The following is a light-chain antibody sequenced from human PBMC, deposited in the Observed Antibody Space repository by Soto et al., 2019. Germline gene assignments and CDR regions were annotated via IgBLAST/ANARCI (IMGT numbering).Light chain of an antibody. Sequence: EIQMSQSPSTLSGSVVDRVTITCRASQTISSWLAWYQQKPGKAPKLLIYKASTLKSGVPSRFSGSGSGTEFTLTINNLHPEDSVTYYCQQTHAVPLTFGQGTRLEIK. CDR2: KAS. J-gene: IGKJ5*01. V-gene: IGKV1-5*03. CDR3: QQTHAVPLT. CDR1: QTISSW.